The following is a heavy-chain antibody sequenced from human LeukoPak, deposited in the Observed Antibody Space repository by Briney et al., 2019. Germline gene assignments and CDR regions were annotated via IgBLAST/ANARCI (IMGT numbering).Heavy chain of an antibody. V-gene: IGHV3-23*01. CDR2: IFGSGDTT. CDR1: GFTFSSYS. J-gene: IGHJ4*02. D-gene: IGHD1-26*01. Sequence: GGSLRLSCAASGFTFSSYSMNWVRQAPGKGLEWVSTIFGSGDTTYYADSVKGRFTISRDNSKNTLYLQMNTLRAEDTAVYYCARGPTYSRAFDYWGQGTLVTVSS. CDR3: ARGPTYSRAFDY.